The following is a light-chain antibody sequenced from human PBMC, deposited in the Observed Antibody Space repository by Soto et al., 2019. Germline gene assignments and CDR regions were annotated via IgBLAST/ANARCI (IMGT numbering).Light chain of an antibody. Sequence: QSALTQPPSISWAPGQRATISCTRSSSNIGAGSDVHWYHLLPATAPKLLIYGNTNRPSGVPDRFSGSKSGTSASLAIAGLQTEDEGDYYCQTYDSSLSGLYVFGTGTKVTVL. J-gene: IGLJ1*01. CDR1: SSNIGAGSD. CDR2: GNT. CDR3: QTYDSSLSGLYV. V-gene: IGLV1-40*01.